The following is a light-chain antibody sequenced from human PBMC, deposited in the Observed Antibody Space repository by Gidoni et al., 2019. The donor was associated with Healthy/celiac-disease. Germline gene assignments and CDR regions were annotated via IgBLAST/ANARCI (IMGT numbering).Light chain of an antibody. CDR2: GAS. CDR3: QQYNNWPPTWT. CDR1: QSVSSN. V-gene: IGKV3-15*01. Sequence: EIVMTQSPATLSVSPGERATLSCRASQSVSSNLAWYQQKPGQPPRLLIYGASTRATGIPARFSGSGSGTEFPLTISSLQSEDFAVYYCQQYNNWPPTWTFGQGTKVEIK. J-gene: IGKJ1*01.